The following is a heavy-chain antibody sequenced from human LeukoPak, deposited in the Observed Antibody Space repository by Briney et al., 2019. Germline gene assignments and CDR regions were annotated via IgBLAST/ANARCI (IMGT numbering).Heavy chain of an antibody. CDR3: ARVSGLTMVRGVISQAFDY. CDR2: ISGSGGST. CDR1: GFTFSSYA. Sequence: GGSLCLSCAASGFTFSSYAMSWVRQPPGKGLEWVSAISGSGGSTYYADSVKGRFTISRDNSKNTLYLQMNSLRAEDTAVYYCARVSGLTMVRGVISQAFDYWGQGTLVTVSS. V-gene: IGHV3-23*01. D-gene: IGHD3-10*01. J-gene: IGHJ4*02.